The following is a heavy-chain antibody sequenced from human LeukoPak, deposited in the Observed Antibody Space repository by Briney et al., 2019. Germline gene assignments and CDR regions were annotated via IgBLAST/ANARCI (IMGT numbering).Heavy chain of an antibody. CDR3: ARVGGGNYYYYGMDV. Sequence: SETLSLTCTVSGGSISSYYWSWIRQPPGEGLEWIGYIYYSGSTNYNPSLKSRVTISVDTSKNQFSLRLSSVTAGDTAVYYCARVGGGNYYYYGMDVWGQGTTVTVSS. V-gene: IGHV4-59*08. CDR2: IYYSGST. CDR1: GGSISSYY. J-gene: IGHJ6*02. D-gene: IGHD2-15*01.